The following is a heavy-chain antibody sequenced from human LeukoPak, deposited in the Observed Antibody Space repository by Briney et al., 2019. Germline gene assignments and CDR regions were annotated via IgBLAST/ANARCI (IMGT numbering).Heavy chain of an antibody. CDR3: ARDGHSSSSGAFDI. CDR1: GGPIRSYY. V-gene: IGHV4-4*07. J-gene: IGHJ3*02. CDR2: IYSSGST. Sequence: SETLSLTCTVSGGPIRSYYWSWIRQPAGKGLEWIGRIYSSGSTNYNPSLKSRVTMSVDTSKIQFSLKLSSVTAADTAVYYCARDGHSSSSGAFDIWGQGTVVTVSS. D-gene: IGHD6-6*01.